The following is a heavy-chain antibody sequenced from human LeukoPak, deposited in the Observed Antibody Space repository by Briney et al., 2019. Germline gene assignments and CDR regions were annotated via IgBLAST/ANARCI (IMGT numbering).Heavy chain of an antibody. CDR3: AATQQSPAAGAPGVDY. V-gene: IGHV1-24*01. Sequence: ASVKVSCKVSGYTLTELSMHWVRQAPGKGLEWMGGFDPEDGETIYAQKFQGRVTMTEDTSTDTAYMELSSLRSEDTAVYYCAATQQSPAAGAPGVDYWGQGTLVTVSS. CDR2: FDPEDGET. D-gene: IGHD6-13*01. CDR1: GYTLTELS. J-gene: IGHJ4*02.